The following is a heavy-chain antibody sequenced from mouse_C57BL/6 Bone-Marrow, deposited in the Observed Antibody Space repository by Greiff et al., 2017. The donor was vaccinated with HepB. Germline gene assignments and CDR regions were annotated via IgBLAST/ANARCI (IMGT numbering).Heavy chain of an antibody. CDR1: GYTFTSYW. D-gene: IGHD1-1*01. V-gene: IGHV1-64*01. Sequence: VQLQQPGAELVKPGASVKLSCKASGYTFTSYWMHWVKQRPGQGLEWIGMIHPNSGSTNYNEKFKSKATLTVDKSSSTAYMQLSSLTSEDSAVYYCTRRGFYYYGSSYYFDVWGTGTTVTVSS. J-gene: IGHJ1*03. CDR2: IHPNSGST. CDR3: TRRGFYYYGSSYYFDV.